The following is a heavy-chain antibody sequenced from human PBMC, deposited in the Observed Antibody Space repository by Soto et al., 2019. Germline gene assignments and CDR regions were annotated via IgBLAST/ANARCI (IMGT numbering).Heavy chain of an antibody. CDR1: GYSFTNYW. V-gene: IGHV5-51*01. CDR3: ATTIALIDY. Sequence: GESLKISCKGSGYSFTNYWIAWVRQMSGKGLECMGIIYPGDSHTKYSPSFQGQVTISADKSNSTAYLQWNSLKASDTAIYYCATTIALIDYWGQGTLVTVSS. D-gene: IGHD2-15*01. J-gene: IGHJ4*02. CDR2: IYPGDSHT.